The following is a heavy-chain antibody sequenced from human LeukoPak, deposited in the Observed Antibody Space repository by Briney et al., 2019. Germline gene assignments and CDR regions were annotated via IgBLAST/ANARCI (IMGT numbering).Heavy chain of an antibody. V-gene: IGHV3-23*01. CDR3: AKAPIVVVPAATDY. CDR2: ISGSGGST. CDR1: GFTFSSYA. D-gene: IGHD2-2*01. J-gene: IGHJ4*02. Sequence: GGSLGLSCAASGFTFSSYAMSWVRQAPGKGLEWVSAISGSGGSTYYADSVKGRFTISRDNSKNTLYLQMNSLRAEDTAVYYCAKAPIVVVPAATDYWGQGTLVTVSS.